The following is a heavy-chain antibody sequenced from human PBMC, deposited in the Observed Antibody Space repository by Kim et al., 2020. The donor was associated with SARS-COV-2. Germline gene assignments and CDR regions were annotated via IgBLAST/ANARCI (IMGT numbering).Heavy chain of an antibody. D-gene: IGHD6-13*01. CDR1: GYTFTSYA. J-gene: IGHJ4*02. CDR3: AREIPLASIAADYALY. Sequence: ASVKVSCKASGYTFTSYAMNWVRQAPGQGLEWMGWINTNTGNPTYAQGFTGRFVFSLDTSVSTAYLQISSLKAEDTAVYYCAREIPLASIAADYALYWGQGTLVTVSS. V-gene: IGHV7-4-1*02. CDR2: INTNTGNP.